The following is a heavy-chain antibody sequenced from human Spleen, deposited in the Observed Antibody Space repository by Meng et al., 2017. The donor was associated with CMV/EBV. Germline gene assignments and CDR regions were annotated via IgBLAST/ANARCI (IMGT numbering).Heavy chain of an antibody. D-gene: IGHD1-14*01. CDR3: ARAEVAASPEFDY. CDR2: IYYSGST. Sequence: SETLSLTCTVSGGSISSGDYYWSWIRQPPGKGLEWIGYIYYSGSTNYNPSLKSRVTISVDTSKNQFSLQLSSVTAADTALYYCARAEVAASPEFDYWGQGTQVTVSS. CDR1: GGSISSGDYY. V-gene: IGHV4-61*08. J-gene: IGHJ4*02.